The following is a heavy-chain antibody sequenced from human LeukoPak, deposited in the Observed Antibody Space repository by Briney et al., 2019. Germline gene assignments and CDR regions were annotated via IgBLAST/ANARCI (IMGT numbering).Heavy chain of an antibody. CDR1: GGSISSSSYY. CDR3: ARLSTEGDFWSGPGAFDI. D-gene: IGHD3-3*01. CDR2: IYYSGST. Sequence: PSETLSLTCTVSGGSISSSSYYWGWIRQPPGKGLEWIGSIYYSGSTYYNPSLKSRVTISVDTSKNQFSLKLSSVTAADTAVYYCARLSTEGDFWSGPGAFDIWGQGTMVTVSS. V-gene: IGHV4-39*01. J-gene: IGHJ3*02.